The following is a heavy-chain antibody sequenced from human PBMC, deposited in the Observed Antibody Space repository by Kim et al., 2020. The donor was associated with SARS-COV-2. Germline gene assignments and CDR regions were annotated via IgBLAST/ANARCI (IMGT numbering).Heavy chain of an antibody. J-gene: IGHJ4*02. Sequence: YAQDFQGRITVTRDTSTSTVYMERSSLKFEDTAVYYCARDLGNQLPDYWGQGTLVTVSS. V-gene: IGHV1-46*01. D-gene: IGHD2-2*01. CDR3: ARDLGNQLPDY.